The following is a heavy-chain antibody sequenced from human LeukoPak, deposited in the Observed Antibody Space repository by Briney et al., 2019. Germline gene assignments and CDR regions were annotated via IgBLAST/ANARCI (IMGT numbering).Heavy chain of an antibody. D-gene: IGHD1-26*01. V-gene: IGHV4-59*01. Sequence: TSETLSLTCTVSGGSISSYYWSWIRQPPGKGREWIGYIYHSGSTNYNPSLKSRVTMSVDTSKNQFSLKLSSVTAADTAVYYCASLVGSPPYWGQGTLVTVSS. J-gene: IGHJ4*02. CDR2: IYHSGST. CDR3: ASLVGSPPY. CDR1: GGSISSYY.